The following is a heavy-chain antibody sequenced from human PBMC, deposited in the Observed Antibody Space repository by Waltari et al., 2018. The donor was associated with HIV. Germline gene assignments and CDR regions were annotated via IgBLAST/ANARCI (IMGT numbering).Heavy chain of an antibody. J-gene: IGHJ2*01. CDR2: INPKSGVT. Sequence: QVQLVQSGAEVKIPGAAVRVSCTASGYSFIAYYVPWVRQAPGQGLQWMGRINPKSGVTNYPQKFQGRVSMTRDTSISTAYLEVTTLRSDDTAVYYCARGFFQNDLRGLFDLWGRGTLVTVSS. V-gene: IGHV1-2*06. CDR3: ARGFFQNDLRGLFDL. CDR1: GYSFIAYY. D-gene: IGHD3-16*01.